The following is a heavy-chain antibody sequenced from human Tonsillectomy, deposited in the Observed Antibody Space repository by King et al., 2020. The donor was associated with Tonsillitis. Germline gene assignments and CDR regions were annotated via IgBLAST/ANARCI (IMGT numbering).Heavy chain of an antibody. CDR2: ISGSGDST. V-gene: IGHV3-23*04. Sequence: VQLVESGGGLVQPGGSLRVSCPASGFTFSSYAMSWVRQAPGKGLEWVSSISGSGDSTYYADSVKGRLTISRGNSKNTLYLQMNSLRAEDTAVYYCAKGNKWVTMVRGVIPFDYWGQGTLVTVSS. J-gene: IGHJ4*02. D-gene: IGHD3-10*01. CDR1: GFTFSSYA. CDR3: AKGNKWVTMVRGVIPFDY.